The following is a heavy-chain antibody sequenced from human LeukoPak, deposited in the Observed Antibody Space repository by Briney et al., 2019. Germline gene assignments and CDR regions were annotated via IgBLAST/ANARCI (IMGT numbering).Heavy chain of an antibody. CDR2: ISWNSGSI. Sequence: GGSLRPSCAASGFTFDDYAMHWVRQAPGKGLEWVSGISWNSGSIGYADSVKGRFTISRDNAKNSLYLQMNSLRAEDTALYYCAKDGADYWGQGTLVTVSS. J-gene: IGHJ4*02. D-gene: IGHD4/OR15-4a*01. V-gene: IGHV3-9*01. CDR1: GFTFDDYA. CDR3: AKDGADY.